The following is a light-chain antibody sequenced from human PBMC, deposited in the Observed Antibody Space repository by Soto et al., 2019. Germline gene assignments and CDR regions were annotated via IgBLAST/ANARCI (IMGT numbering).Light chain of an antibody. V-gene: IGLV1-40*01. CDR3: KYYDSSLSGYF. CDR2: RNT. CDR1: SSSIGAGYE. J-gene: IGLJ1*01. Sequence: SFLAHAASLSGSPGQLFTISCIGGSSSIGAGYEVHWYQQLPGTVPKLLIYRNTYRPSGVPDRFSGSRSATSASLTITGLQAEDEADYSCKYYDSSLSGYFFGNGNKVHVL.